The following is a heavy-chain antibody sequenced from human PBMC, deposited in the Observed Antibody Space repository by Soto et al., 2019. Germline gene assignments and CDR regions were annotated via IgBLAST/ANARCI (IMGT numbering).Heavy chain of an antibody. CDR3: AKGRASDCPGCTQDY. J-gene: IGHJ4*02. V-gene: IGHV3-23*01. D-gene: IGHD2-21*02. Sequence: EVQLLESGGGLAQPGGSLRLSCAASAFTFSSYAMSWVRQAPGKGLEWVSAVSGSGDSTYYADSVKGRFTISRDNSKNTLYMQMNSLRAEDTAVYYCAKGRASDCPGCTQDYWVQEPLVTGSS. CDR2: VSGSGDST. CDR1: AFTFSSYA.